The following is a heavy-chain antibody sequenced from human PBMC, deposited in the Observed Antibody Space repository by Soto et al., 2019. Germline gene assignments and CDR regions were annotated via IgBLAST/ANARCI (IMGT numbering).Heavy chain of an antibody. V-gene: IGHV1-2*04. CDR2: INPNSGGT. Sequence: AASVNVSCKASGYTFTGYYMHWVRQAPGQGLELMGWINPNSGGTNYAQKFQGWVTMTRXXXXXXAXMXLXXXXSDDTAVYYCARWFGDVRFDPWGQGTQVTVSS. CDR3: ARWFGDVRFDP. J-gene: IGHJ5*02. CDR1: GYTFTGYY. D-gene: IGHD2-21*02.